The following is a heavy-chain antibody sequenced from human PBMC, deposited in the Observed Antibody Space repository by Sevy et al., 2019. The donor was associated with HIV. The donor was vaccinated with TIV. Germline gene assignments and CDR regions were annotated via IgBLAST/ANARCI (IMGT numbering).Heavy chain of an antibody. D-gene: IGHD3-10*01. J-gene: IGHJ6*02. CDR1: GITFSYYS. CDR2: ISSSSSNI. Sequence: GESLKISCVGSGITFSYYSMNWVRQAPGKGLEWVSSISSSSSNIYYADSVKGRFTISRDNAKKSLYLQTNSLRAEDTALYYCARDRDGSGSSGGYGMDVWGQGTTVTVSS. V-gene: IGHV3-21*01. CDR3: ARDRDGSGSSGGYGMDV.